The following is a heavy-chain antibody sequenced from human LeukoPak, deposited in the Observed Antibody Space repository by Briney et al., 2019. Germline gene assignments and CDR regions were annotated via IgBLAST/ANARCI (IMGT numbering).Heavy chain of an antibody. V-gene: IGHV4-59*04. Sequence: SETLSLTCTVSGGSISSYYWSWIRQPPGKGLEWIGYIYYSGSTYYNPSLKSRVTISVDTSKNQFSLKLSSVTAADTAVYYCARRGAVAAVIDYWGQGTLVTVSS. J-gene: IGHJ4*02. D-gene: IGHD6-13*01. CDR3: ARRGAVAAVIDY. CDR2: IYYSGST. CDR1: GGSISSYY.